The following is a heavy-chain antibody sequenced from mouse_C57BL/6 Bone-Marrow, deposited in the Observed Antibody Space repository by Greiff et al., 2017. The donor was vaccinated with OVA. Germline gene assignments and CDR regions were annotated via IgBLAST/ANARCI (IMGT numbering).Heavy chain of an antibody. CDR1: GFTFSSYA. Sequence: DVQLVESGEGLVKPGGSLKLSCAASGFTFSSYAMSWVRQTPEKRLEWFAYISSGGDYIYYADTVKGRFTISRDNARNTLYLQMSSLKSEDTAMYYCTRDRYGYAWFAYWGQGTLVTVSA. J-gene: IGHJ3*01. D-gene: IGHD2-2*01. CDR2: ISSGGDYI. CDR3: TRDRYGYAWFAY. V-gene: IGHV5-9-1*02.